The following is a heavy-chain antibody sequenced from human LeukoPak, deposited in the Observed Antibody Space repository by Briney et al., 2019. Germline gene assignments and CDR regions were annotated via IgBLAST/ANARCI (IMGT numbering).Heavy chain of an antibody. CDR2: ISGSGGST. J-gene: IGHJ4*02. CDR1: GFTFSSYA. V-gene: IGHV3-23*01. Sequence: PGGSLRLSCAASGFTFSSYAISWVRQAPGKGLEWVSAISGSGGSTYYADSVKGRFTISRDNAKNSLYLQMNSLRAEDTAVYYCARRGPAAQIDYWGRGTLVTVSS. D-gene: IGHD2-2*01. CDR3: ARRGPAAQIDY.